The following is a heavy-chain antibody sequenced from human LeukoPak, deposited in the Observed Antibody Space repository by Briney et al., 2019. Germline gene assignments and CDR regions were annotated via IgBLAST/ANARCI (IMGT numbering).Heavy chain of an antibody. CDR1: GLTFSSYW. CDR2: IKQDGSEK. J-gene: IGHJ6*02. V-gene: IGHV3-7*02. Sequence: GGSLRLSCVASGLTFSSYWMSWVRQAPGKGLEWVANIKQDGSEKYYVDSVKGRFTISRDNAKNSLYLQMNSLSVTDTDTAYCFCDDSRDRLGDYYYGMDVWGQGTTVTVSS. CDR3: FCDDSRDRLGDYYYGMDV. D-gene: IGHD6-13*01.